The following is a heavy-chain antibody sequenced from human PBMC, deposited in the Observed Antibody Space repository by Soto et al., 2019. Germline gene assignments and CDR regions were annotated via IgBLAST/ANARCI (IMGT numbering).Heavy chain of an antibody. J-gene: IGHJ2*01. D-gene: IGHD6-19*01. V-gene: IGHV3-7*04. CDR2: IKQDGSEK. CDR3: ARDWSSGFGYFDL. CDR1: GFTFSSYW. Sequence: EVQLVESGGGLVQPGGSLRLSCAASGFTFSSYWMSWVRQAPGKGLEWVANIKQDGSEKYYVDSVKGRFTISRDNAKNPGYLQMNSLRAEDTAVYYCARDWSSGFGYFDLWGRGTLVTVSS.